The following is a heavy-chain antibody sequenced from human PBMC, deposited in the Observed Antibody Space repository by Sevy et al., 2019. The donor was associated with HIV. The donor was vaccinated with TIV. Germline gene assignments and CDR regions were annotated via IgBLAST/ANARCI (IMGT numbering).Heavy chain of an antibody. CDR3: GKADMEGTRDGVDP. J-gene: IGHJ5*02. Sequence: GGSLRLSCTASGFIFSNYAMSWVRQVPGERLEWISSVARNSEWTSYGDSVKGRFTVSRDNSKNTLYLHMNSLRDEDTAVYYCGKADMEGTRDGVDPWGQGTLVTVSS. CDR1: GFIFSNYA. V-gene: IGHV3-23*02. D-gene: IGHD2-21*01. CDR2: VARNSEWT.